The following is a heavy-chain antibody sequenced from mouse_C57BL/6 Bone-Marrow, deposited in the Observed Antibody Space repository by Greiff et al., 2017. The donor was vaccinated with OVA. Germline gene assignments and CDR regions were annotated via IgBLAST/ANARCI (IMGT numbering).Heavy chain of an antibody. D-gene: IGHD1-1*01. Sequence: QVHVKQPGAELVKPGASVKLSCKASGYTFTSYWMQWVKQRPGQGLEWIGEIEPSDSYTNYNQKFKGKATLTVDTSSSTAYMQLSSLTSEDSAVYYCARPTVVADWYFDVWGTGTTVTVSS. CDR2: IEPSDSYT. V-gene: IGHV1-50*01. CDR3: ARPTVVADWYFDV. CDR1: GYTFTSYW. J-gene: IGHJ1*03.